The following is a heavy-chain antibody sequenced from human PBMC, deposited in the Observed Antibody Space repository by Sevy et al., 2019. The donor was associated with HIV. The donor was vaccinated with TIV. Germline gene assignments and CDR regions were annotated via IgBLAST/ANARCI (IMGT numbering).Heavy chain of an antibody. D-gene: IGHD3-22*01. V-gene: IGHV3-30*04. Sequence: GGSLRLSCAASGFTFRSYAIHWVRQAPGKGLEWVTVISYDGSSKYYADSVKGRFTISRDNSKNTVYVQMNALRAEDTAVYYCARDRGFLYYDSKKGAFDAWGHGTMVTVSS. CDR3: ARDRGFLYYDSKKGAFDA. J-gene: IGHJ3*01. CDR2: ISYDGSSK. CDR1: GFTFRSYA.